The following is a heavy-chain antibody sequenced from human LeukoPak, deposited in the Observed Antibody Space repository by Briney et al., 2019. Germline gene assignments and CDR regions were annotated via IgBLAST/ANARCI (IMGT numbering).Heavy chain of an antibody. J-gene: IGHJ4*02. Sequence: PGGSLRLSCAASGFTFSSYGMNWVRQAPGKGLEWVSSISSSSSYIYYADSVKGRFTISRDNAKNSLYLQMNSLRAEDTAVYYCARVSSSGYGYWGQGTLVTVSS. CDR3: ARVSSSGYGY. D-gene: IGHD3-22*01. CDR1: GFTFSSYG. CDR2: ISSSSSYI. V-gene: IGHV3-21*01.